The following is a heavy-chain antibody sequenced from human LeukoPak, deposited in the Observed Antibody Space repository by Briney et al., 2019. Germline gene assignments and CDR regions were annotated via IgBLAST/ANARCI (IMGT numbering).Heavy chain of an antibody. CDR2: IIPIFGTA. V-gene: IGHV1-69*13. J-gene: IGHJ4*02. CDR1: GGTFSSYA. D-gene: IGHD6-19*01. CDR3: ARHSGWTAKYFDY. Sequence: SVKVSCKASGGTFSSYAISWVRQAPGQGLEWMGGIIPIFGTANYAQKFQGRVTITADESTSTAYMELSSLRSEDTAAYYCARHSGWTAKYFDYWGQGTLVTVSS.